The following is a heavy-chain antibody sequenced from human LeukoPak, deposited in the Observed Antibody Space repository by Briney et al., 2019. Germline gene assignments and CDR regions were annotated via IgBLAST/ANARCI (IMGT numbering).Heavy chain of an antibody. CDR2: IYPGDSDT. CDR1: GYTFTNNW. Sequence: GESLKISCKGSGYTFTNNWIGWVRQMPGKGLEWMGIIYPGDSDTRYSPSFQGQVTISADKSISTAYLQWSSLKASDTAMYYCARAIAARRAFDYWGQGTLVTVSS. D-gene: IGHD6-6*01. CDR3: ARAIAARRAFDY. V-gene: IGHV5-51*01. J-gene: IGHJ4*02.